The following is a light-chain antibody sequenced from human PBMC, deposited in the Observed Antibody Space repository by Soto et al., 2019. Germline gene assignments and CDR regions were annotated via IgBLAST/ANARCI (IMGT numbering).Light chain of an antibody. CDR1: QGISNY. CDR3: QKYTSGPFT. Sequence: EIQLTQSPSSLSASLGDRVTITCRASQGISNYLAWYQQTPGKVPKLLIYAASTMPAGLPARFSGSGSGTDFTLTISSLQPEDVAVYYCQKYTSGPFTFGGGTKVDIK. J-gene: IGKJ4*01. V-gene: IGKV1-27*01. CDR2: AAS.